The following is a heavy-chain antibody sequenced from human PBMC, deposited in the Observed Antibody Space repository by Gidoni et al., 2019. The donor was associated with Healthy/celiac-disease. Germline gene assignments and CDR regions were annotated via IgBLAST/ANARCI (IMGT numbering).Heavy chain of an antibody. D-gene: IGHD6-19*01. Sequence: EVPLLESGGGLVQPVGSLSLSCAASGFTFSSYAMSWVRQAPGKGLEWVSAISGSGGSTYYEDSVKGRCTISRENSKNTLYLQMNSLRAEDTAVYYCAKGQLSIAVAGGGDYWGQGTLVTVSS. V-gene: IGHV3-23*01. CDR2: ISGSGGST. CDR3: AKGQLSIAVAGGGDY. CDR1: GFTFSSYA. J-gene: IGHJ4*02.